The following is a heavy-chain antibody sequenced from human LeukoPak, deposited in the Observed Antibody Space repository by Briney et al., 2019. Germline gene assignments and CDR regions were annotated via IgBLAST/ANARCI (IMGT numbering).Heavy chain of an antibody. J-gene: IGHJ4*02. D-gene: IGHD5-18*01. Sequence: GESLQISCKGSGSRFTSYWIGWVRPMPGKGLEWMGIIYGGDSETRYSPSFQGQVTISADMSISTAYLQWSSLKASDTAMYYCASALRGYSYGFDYGGQGTLGTVSA. CDR1: GSRFTSYW. CDR2: IYGGDSET. CDR3: ASALRGYSYGFDY. V-gene: IGHV5-51*01.